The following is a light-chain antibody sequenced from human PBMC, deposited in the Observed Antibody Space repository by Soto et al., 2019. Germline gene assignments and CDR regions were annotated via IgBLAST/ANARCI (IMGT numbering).Light chain of an antibody. J-gene: IGKJ4*01. V-gene: IGKV1-5*01. Sequence: DIQMTQAPSTLSASVGDRVTITCRASHNINNWLVWYQQKPGKAPKVLIYDISTLGRGVPSRFSGSGSGTEFTLTISGRQPDDFATYYCQQYNANFGGGTKVEI. CDR3: QQYNAN. CDR1: HNINNW. CDR2: DIS.